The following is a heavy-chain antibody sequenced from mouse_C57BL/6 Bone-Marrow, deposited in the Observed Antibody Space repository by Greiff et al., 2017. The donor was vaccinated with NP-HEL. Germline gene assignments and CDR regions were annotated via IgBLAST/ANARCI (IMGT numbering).Heavy chain of an antibody. V-gene: IGHV1-52*01. D-gene: IGHD2-4*01. CDR2: IDPSDSET. CDR1: GYTFTSYW. Sequence: QVQLQQPGAELVRPGSSVKLSCKASGYTFTSYWMHWVKQRPIQGLEWIGNIDPSDSETHYNQKFKDKATLTVDKSSSTAYMQLSSLTSEDSAVYYCARREYDYDGAWFAYWGQGTLVTVSA. J-gene: IGHJ3*01. CDR3: ARREYDYDGAWFAY.